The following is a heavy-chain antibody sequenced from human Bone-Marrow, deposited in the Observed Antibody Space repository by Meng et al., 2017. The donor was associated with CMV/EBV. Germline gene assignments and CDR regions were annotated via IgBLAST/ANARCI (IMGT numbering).Heavy chain of an antibody. CDR3: SREVRSRGGFDP. D-gene: IGHD3-10*01. V-gene: IGHV3-21*01. CDR1: GFTFSSYS. Sequence: LSLTCASSGFTFSSYSMNRVRQAPGKGLEWVSSISSSSSYLYYADSVKGRFTISRNNAKNSLYLQMASLRGEDTAVYYCSREVRSRGGFDPWGQGTLVTGYS. J-gene: IGHJ5*02. CDR2: ISSSSSYL.